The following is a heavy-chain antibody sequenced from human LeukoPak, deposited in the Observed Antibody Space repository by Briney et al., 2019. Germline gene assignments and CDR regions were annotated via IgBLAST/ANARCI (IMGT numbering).Heavy chain of an antibody. CDR1: GFTFDDYA. CDR2: ISGDGGST. Sequence: GGSLRLSCAASGFTFDDYAMHWVRQAPGKGLEWVSLISGDGGSTYYADSVKGRFAISRDNSKNSLYLQMNSLRTEDTALYYCAKGAVWFGELSGMDVWGQGTTVTVSS. D-gene: IGHD3-10*01. CDR3: AKGAVWFGELSGMDV. J-gene: IGHJ6*02. V-gene: IGHV3-43*02.